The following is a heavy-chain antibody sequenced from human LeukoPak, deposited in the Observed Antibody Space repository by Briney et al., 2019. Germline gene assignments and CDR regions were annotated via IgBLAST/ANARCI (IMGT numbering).Heavy chain of an antibody. CDR2: IYSGGST. CDR1: GFTVSSNY. V-gene: IGHV3-66*01. J-gene: IGHJ6*02. D-gene: IGHD1-26*01. Sequence: GGSLRLSFAASGFTVSSNYMSWVRQAPGKGLEWVSVIYSGGSTYYADSVKGRFTISRDNSKNTLYLQMNSLRAEDTAVFYCARDSGLLPYGMDVWGQGTTVTVSS. CDR3: ARDSGLLPYGMDV.